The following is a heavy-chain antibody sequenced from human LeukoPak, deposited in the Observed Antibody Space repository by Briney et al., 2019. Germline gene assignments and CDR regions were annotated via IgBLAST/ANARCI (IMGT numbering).Heavy chain of an antibody. V-gene: IGHV3-48*04. J-gene: IGHJ3*02. CDR1: GFTFSSYS. CDR2: ISSSSSTI. Sequence: GGSLRLSCAASGFTFSSYSMNWVRQAPGKGLEWVSYISSSSSTIYYADSVKGRFTISRDNAKNSLYLQMNSLRGEDTAVYYCARAYGRNAFDIWGQGTMVTVSS. CDR3: ARAYGRNAFDI. D-gene: IGHD4-17*01.